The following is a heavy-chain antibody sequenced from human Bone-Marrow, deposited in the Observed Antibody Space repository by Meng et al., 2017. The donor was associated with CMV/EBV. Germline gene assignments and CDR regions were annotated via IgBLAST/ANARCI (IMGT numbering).Heavy chain of an antibody. CDR3: ARDCGWYED. CDR1: GGSISSRSYY. J-gene: IGHJ4*02. Sequence: SETLSLTCTVSGGSISSRSYYWGWIRQPPGKGLEWIGSIYYSGSTYYNPSLKSRVTISVDKSKNQFSLKLSSVTAADTAVYYCARDCGWYEDWGQGTLVTVSS. D-gene: IGHD6-19*01. CDR2: IYYSGST. V-gene: IGHV4-39*07.